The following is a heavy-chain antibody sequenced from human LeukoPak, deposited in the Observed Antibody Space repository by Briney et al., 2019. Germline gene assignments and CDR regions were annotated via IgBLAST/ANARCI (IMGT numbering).Heavy chain of an antibody. Sequence: GASVKVSCKASGYTFTGYYMHWVRQAPGHGLEWMGWINPNSGGTNYAQKFQGRVTMTRNTSISTAYMELSRLRSDDTAVYYCARGPTFYCSGGSCYYYGMDVWGQGTTVTVSS. J-gene: IGHJ6*02. V-gene: IGHV1-2*02. CDR2: INPNSGGT. D-gene: IGHD2-15*01. CDR1: GYTFTGYY. CDR3: ARGPTFYCSGGSCYYYGMDV.